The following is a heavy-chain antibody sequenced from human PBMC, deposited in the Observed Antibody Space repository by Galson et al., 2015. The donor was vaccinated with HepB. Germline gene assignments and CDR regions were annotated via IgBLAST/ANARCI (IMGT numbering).Heavy chain of an antibody. CDR3: AREYRWFGELLSLQVYYYGMDV. D-gene: IGHD3-10*01. CDR2: ISSSGSTI. J-gene: IGHJ6*02. Sequence: SLRLSCAASGFTFSSYEMNWVRQAPGKGLEWVSYISSSGSTIYYADSVKGRFTISRDNAKNSLYLQMNSLRAEDTAVYYCAREYRWFGELLSLQVYYYGMDVWGQGTTVTVSS. CDR1: GFTFSSYE. V-gene: IGHV3-48*03.